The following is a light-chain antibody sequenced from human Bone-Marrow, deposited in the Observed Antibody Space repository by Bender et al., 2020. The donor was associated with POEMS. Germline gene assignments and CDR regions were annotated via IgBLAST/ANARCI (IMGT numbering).Light chain of an antibody. J-gene: IGLJ3*02. CDR2: KDN. Sequence: SYELTQPPSVSVSPGQTARITCSGDALPKQYAYWYQQKAGQVPILLIYKDNERPSGIPERFSGSTSGTKATLTISGVQAEDETDYYCLSADSSGTHVVFGGGTKLTVL. CDR1: ALPKQY. CDR3: LSADSSGTHVV. V-gene: IGLV3-25*03.